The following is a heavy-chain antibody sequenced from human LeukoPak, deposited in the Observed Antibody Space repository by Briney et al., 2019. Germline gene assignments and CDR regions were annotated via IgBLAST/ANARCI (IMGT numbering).Heavy chain of an antibody. D-gene: IGHD3/OR15-3a*01. CDR1: GFTFIDYD. CDR3: ARRRDFIDY. Sequence: PGGSLRLSCAASGFTFIDYDMHWVRQVIGKGLEWVSAIGTRGDTHYSGSVKGRFTISRENAESSLYLQMNSLRAEDTAVYYCARRRDFIDYWGQGTLVTVSS. J-gene: IGHJ4*02. V-gene: IGHV3-13*01. CDR2: IGTRGDT.